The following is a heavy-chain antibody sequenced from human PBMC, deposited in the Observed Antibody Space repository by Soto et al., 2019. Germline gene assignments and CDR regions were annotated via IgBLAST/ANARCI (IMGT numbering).Heavy chain of an antibody. Sequence: SSETLSLTCAVYGGSFSGYYWSWIRQPPGKGLEWIGEINHSGSTNYNPSLKSRVTISVDTSKNQFSLKLSSVTAADTAVYYCARGRGWLRLRAYYYYGMDVWGQGTTVTVSS. CDR1: GGSFSGYY. CDR2: INHSGST. V-gene: IGHV4-34*01. J-gene: IGHJ6*02. CDR3: ARGRGWLRLRAYYYYGMDV. D-gene: IGHD5-12*01.